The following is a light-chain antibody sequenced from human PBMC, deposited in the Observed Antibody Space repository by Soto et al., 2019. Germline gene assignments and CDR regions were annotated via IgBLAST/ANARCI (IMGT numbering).Light chain of an antibody. CDR3: LQFNSYPRT. Sequence: AIQLTQSPSSLSASVGDIVTITCRASQGISSALAWYQQKPGKAPKLLIYDASSLESGVPSRFSGSGSGTDFTLTISSLQPEDFATYYCLQFNSYPRTFGQRTKVEIK. J-gene: IGKJ1*01. V-gene: IGKV1-13*02. CDR1: QGISSA. CDR2: DAS.